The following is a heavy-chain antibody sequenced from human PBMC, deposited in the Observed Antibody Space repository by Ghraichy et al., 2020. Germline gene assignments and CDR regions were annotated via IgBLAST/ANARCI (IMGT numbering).Heavy chain of an antibody. V-gene: IGHV3-15*01. CDR3: TAGHYSP. CDR1: GFTFSNAY. Sequence: GGSLRLSCAVSGFTFSNAYLNWVRQTPGGGLEWLGRIKSAAHGGTIHFDAHVKGRFTISRDDSANTFFLEMNSLRPEDAASNHCTAGHYSPWGQGTLVTVSS. D-gene: IGHD2-21*01. J-gene: IGHJ3*01. CDR2: IKSAAHGGTI.